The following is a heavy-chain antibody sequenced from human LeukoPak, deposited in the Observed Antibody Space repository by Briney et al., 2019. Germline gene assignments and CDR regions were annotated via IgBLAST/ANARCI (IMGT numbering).Heavy chain of an antibody. Sequence: PSETLSLTCTVSGGSISSYYWSWIRQPAGKGLEWIGRIYTSGSTNYNPSLKSRVTISVDTSKNQFSLKLSSVTAADTAVYYCARGVIAARPRNWFDPWGQGTLVTVSS. CDR2: IYTSGST. V-gene: IGHV4-4*07. D-gene: IGHD6-6*01. CDR3: ARGVIAARPRNWFDP. J-gene: IGHJ5*02. CDR1: GGSISSYY.